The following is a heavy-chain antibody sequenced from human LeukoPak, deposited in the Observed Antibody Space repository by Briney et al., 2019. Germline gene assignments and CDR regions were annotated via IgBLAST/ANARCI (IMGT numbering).Heavy chain of an antibody. CDR3: AKGHIAVAGTGFDY. CDR1: GFTFSSYG. Sequence: GGSLRPSCAASGFTFSSYGMHWVRQAPGKGLEWVAFIRYDGSNKYYADSVKGRFTISRDNSKNTLYLQMNSLRAEDTAVYYCAKGHIAVAGTGFDYWGQGTLVTVSS. CDR2: IRYDGSNK. J-gene: IGHJ4*02. D-gene: IGHD6-19*01. V-gene: IGHV3-30*02.